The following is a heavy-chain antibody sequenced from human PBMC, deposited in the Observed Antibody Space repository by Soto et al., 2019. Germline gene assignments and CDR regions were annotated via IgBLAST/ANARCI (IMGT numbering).Heavy chain of an antibody. V-gene: IGHV1-58*02. Sequence: SVKVSCKASGSGFIRSGIQWVRQAHGQRLEWIGWIVVASGQTNYAQNFRGRVAITRDTSTATAYIELTGLTSEDTAVYFCSADRPDIGVGWWVWGQGTTVTVSS. CDR2: IVVASGQT. D-gene: IGHD2-15*01. CDR3: SADRPDIGVGWWV. J-gene: IGHJ6*02. CDR1: GSGFIRSG.